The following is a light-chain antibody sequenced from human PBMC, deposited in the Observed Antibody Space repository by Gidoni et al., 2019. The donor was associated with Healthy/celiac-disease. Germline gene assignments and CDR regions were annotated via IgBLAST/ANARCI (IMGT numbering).Light chain of an antibody. CDR3: QQYYSTHT. V-gene: IGKV4-1*01. J-gene: IGKJ2*01. CDR2: CAS. Sequence: DIVMTQSQDSLAVSLGERATINCKSSQSVLYSSNNKNYLAWYQQKPGQPPKLLIYCASTRESGVPDRFSGSGSGTDFTLTISSLQAEDVAVYYCQQYYSTHTFGQGTKLEIK. CDR1: QSVLYSSNNKNY.